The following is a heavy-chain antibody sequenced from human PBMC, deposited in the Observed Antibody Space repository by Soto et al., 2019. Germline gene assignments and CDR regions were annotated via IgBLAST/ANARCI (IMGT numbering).Heavy chain of an antibody. CDR1: GFTFSSYP. V-gene: IGHV3-23*01. CDR2: IVASGGIT. J-gene: IGHJ4*02. CDR3: AKYYMVTRSPFDY. D-gene: IGHD5-18*01. Sequence: GGSLRLSCAASGFTFSSYPMSWVRQAPGQGLEWVSGIVASGGITYYADSVKGRFTISRDNSKNTLYLQMNSLRAEDTAVYYCAKYYMVTRSPFDYWGQGTLVTVSS.